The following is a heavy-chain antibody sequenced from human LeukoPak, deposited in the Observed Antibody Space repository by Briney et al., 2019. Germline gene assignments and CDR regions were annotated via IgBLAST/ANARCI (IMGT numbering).Heavy chain of an antibody. CDR1: LFTFHSHS. J-gene: IGHJ4*02. D-gene: IGHD2-21*02. Sequence: GGCLRHSRAASLFTFHSHSMNWVRQAPGQGLAWVSSICSSSSYIYYASSRKGRFPISRDNAKKSLYLPINSLRAEDTAVYYCARSVYFGGDCYSRGYYFDYWGQGTLVTVSS. V-gene: IGHV3-21*01. CDR2: ICSSSSYI. CDR3: ARSVYFGGDCYSRGYYFDY.